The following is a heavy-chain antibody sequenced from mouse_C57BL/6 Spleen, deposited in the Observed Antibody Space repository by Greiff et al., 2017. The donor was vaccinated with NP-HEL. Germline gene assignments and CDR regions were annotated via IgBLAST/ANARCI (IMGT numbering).Heavy chain of an antibody. D-gene: IGHD1-1*01. CDR1: GYTFTSYW. V-gene: IGHV1-55*01. J-gene: IGHJ2*01. Sequence: QVQLQQSGAELVKPGASVKMSCKASGYTFTSYWITWVKQRPGQGLEWIGDIYPGSGSTNYNEKFKSKATLTVDTSSSTAYMQLSSLTSEDSAVYYCALPYYGSSYDYWGQGTTLTVSS. CDR2: IYPGSGST. CDR3: ALPYYGSSYDY.